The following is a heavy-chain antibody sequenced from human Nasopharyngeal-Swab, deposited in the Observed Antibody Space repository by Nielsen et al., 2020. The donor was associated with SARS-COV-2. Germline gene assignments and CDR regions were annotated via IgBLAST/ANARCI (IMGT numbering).Heavy chain of an antibody. CDR3: ARPNRRYCSSTSCFTFDY. V-gene: IGHV1-69*10. J-gene: IGHJ4*02. CDR1: GGTFSSHA. CDR2: IIPILGIA. D-gene: IGHD2-2*02. Sequence: SVKVSCKASGGTFSSHAISWVRQAPGQGLEWMGGIIPILGIANYAQKFQGRVTITADKSTSTAYMELSSLRSEDTAVYYCARPNRRYCSSTSCFTFDYWGQGTLVTVSS.